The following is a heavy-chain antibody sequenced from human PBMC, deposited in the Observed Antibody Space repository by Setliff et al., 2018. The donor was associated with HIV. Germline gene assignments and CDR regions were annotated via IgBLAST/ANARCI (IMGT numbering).Heavy chain of an antibody. D-gene: IGHD2-8*02. J-gene: IGHJ6*03. CDR1: DSGTYY. V-gene: IGHV4-4*07. Sequence: SETLSLTCTVSDSGTYYWSWIRQPAGKGLEWIGRVSSRGDTNYNPSLKRRVTMSVDTSKTQFSLKLSSVTAADTAVYYCARVSSTYWYSIFRNYYYHMDVWGKGTTVTVS. CDR2: VSSRGDT. CDR3: ARVSSTYWYSIFRNYYYHMDV.